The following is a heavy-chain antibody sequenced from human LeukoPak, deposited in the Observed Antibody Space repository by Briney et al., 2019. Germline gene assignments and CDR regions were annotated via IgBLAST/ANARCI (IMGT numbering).Heavy chain of an antibody. CDR3: AREIRHYDILTGYYLAAFDY. J-gene: IGHJ4*02. D-gene: IGHD3-9*01. CDR2: INHSGST. V-gene: IGHV4-34*01. Sequence: GSLRLSCAASGFTVSSNYMSWIRQPPGKGLEWIGEINHSGSTNYNPSLKSRVTISVDTSKNQFSLKLSSVTAADTAVYYCAREIRHYDILTGYYLAAFDYWGQGTLVTVSS. CDR1: GFTVSSNY.